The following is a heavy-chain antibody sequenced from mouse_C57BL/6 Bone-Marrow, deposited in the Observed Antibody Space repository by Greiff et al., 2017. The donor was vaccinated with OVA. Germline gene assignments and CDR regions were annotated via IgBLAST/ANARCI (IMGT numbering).Heavy chain of an antibody. D-gene: IGHD4-1*01. CDR1: GFTFSSYA. V-gene: IGHV5-9-1*02. Sequence: EVKVEESGEGLVKPGGSLKLSCAASGFTFSSYAMSWVRQTPEKRLEWVAYISSGGDYIYYADTVKGRFTISRDNARNTLYLQMSSLKSEDTAMYYCTRGELTGYYFDYWGQGTTLTVSS. CDR3: TRGELTGYYFDY. CDR2: ISSGGDYI. J-gene: IGHJ2*01.